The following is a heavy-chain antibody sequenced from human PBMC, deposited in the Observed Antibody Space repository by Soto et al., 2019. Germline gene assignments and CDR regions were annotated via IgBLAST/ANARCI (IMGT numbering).Heavy chain of an antibody. CDR2: TYYRSKWYN. J-gene: IGHJ5*02. V-gene: IGHV6-1*01. D-gene: IGHD6-6*01. CDR1: GDSVSSNSAA. CDR3: ARDVVFRVAARTNWFDP. Sequence: QVPLQQSGPGLVKPSQTLSLTCAISGDSVSSNSAAWNWIRQSPSRGLEWLGRTYYRSKWYNDYAVSVKSRITINPDTSKNQFSLQLNSVTPEDTAVYYCARDVVFRVAARTNWFDPWGQGTLVTVSS.